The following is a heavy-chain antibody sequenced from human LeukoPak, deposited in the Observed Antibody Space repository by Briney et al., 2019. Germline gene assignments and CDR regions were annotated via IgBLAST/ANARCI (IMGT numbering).Heavy chain of an antibody. V-gene: IGHV4-61*02. CDR3: ARWNNDVLTGYYDSFDY. CDR2: IYPSGAT. Sequence: SETLSLTCSVSGGSISSGPYYSGWIRQPAGKGLEWIGRIYPSGATNYNPSLKSRVTTSIDTSANQFSLKLISVTAADTAVYFCARWNNDVLTGYYDSFDYWGQGILVTVSS. CDR1: GGSISSGPYY. J-gene: IGHJ4*02. D-gene: IGHD3-9*01.